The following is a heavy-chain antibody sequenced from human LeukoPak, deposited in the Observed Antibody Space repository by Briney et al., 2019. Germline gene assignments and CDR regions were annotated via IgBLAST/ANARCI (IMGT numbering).Heavy chain of an antibody. V-gene: IGHV3-23*01. CDR2: ISGSGGST. Sequence: PGGSLRLSCAASGFTFSSYAMSWVRQAPGKGLEWVSAISGSGGSTYYADSVKGRFTISRDNSKNTLYLQMNSRRAEDAGVYYCAKSGDVSGYDFGWFDPWGQGTLVTVSS. CDR3: AKSGDVSGYDFGWFDP. CDR1: GFTFSSYA. D-gene: IGHD5-12*01. J-gene: IGHJ5*02.